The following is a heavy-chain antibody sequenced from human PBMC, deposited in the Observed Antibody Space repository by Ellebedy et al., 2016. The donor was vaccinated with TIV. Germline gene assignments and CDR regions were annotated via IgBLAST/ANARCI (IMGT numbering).Heavy chain of an antibody. CDR2: INHSGST. D-gene: IGHD6-13*01. J-gene: IGHJ4*02. CDR3: ARGRAKSAARPYFDY. V-gene: IGHV4-34*01. CDR1: GGSFSGYY. Sequence: SETLSLTXAVYGGSFSGYYWSWIRQPPGKGLEWIGEINHSGSTNYNPSLKSRVTISVDTSKNQFSLKLSSVTAADTAVYYCARGRAKSAARPYFDYWGQGTLVTVSS.